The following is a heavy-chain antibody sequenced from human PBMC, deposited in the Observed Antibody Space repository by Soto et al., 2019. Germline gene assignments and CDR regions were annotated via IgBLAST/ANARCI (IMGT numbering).Heavy chain of an antibody. CDR2: ISGSGGST. CDR1: GFTFSSYS. CDR3: AKDISSVWMITFGGDIVDY. J-gene: IGHJ4*02. D-gene: IGHD3-16*02. V-gene: IGHV3-23*01. Sequence: QPGGSLRLSCAASGFTFSSYSMNWVRQAPGKGLEWVSAISGSGGSTYYADSVKGRFTISRDNSKNTLYLQMNSLRAEDTAVYYCAKDISSVWMITFGGDIVDYCGRGSLV.